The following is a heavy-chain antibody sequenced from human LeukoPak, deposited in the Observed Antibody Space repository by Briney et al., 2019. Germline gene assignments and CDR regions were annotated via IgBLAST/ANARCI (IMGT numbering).Heavy chain of an antibody. J-gene: IGHJ5*02. Sequence: ASVKVSCKASGYTFTDYSLHWVRQAPGQGLEWMEIINPSGGSTRYAQKFQGRVTMTRDTSTSTVYMELSSLRSDDTAVYYCARGGYYDSSGTLDPWGQGTLVTVSS. CDR3: ARGGYYDSSGTLDP. D-gene: IGHD3-22*01. CDR1: GYTFTDYS. CDR2: INPSGGST. V-gene: IGHV1-46*01.